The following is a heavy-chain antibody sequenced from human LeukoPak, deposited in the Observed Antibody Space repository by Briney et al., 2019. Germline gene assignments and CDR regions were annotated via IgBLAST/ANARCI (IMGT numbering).Heavy chain of an antibody. CDR3: ARDLYADYVWGSFDY. CDR2: INPNSGGT. CDR1: GYTFTGYY. V-gene: IGHV1-2*06. J-gene: IGHJ4*02. D-gene: IGHD3-16*01. Sequence: ASVKVSCKASGYTFTGYYMHWVRQAPGQGLEWMGRINPNSGGTNYAQKFQGRVTMTRDTSISTAYMELSRLRSDDTAVYYCARDLYADYVWGSFDYWGQGTLVTVSS.